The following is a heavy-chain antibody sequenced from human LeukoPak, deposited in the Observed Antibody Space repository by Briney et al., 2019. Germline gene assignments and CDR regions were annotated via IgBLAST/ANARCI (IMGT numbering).Heavy chain of an antibody. CDR3: AKDSCSSTSCPVDY. D-gene: IGHD2-2*01. CDR2: ISDSGGTA. Sequence: GGSLRLSCVASGFTFSTYAMRWARQAPGKGLEWVSVISDSGGTAYYADSVKGRFTISRDNSKNTLYLQMNSLRAEDTAVYYCAKDSCSSTSCPVDYWGQGTLVTVSS. V-gene: IGHV3-23*01. CDR1: GFTFSTYA. J-gene: IGHJ4*02.